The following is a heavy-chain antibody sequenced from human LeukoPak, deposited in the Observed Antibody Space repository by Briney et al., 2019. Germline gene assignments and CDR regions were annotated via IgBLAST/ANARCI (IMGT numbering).Heavy chain of an antibody. D-gene: IGHD2-2*01. CDR2: INHSGST. Sequence: SETLSLTCAVYGGSFSGYYWSWIRQPPGKGLEWIGEINHSGSTNYTPSLKSRVTISVDTSKNQFSRKLSSVTAADTAVYYCARGVLGYCSSTSCHFFDYWGQGTLVTVSS. CDR3: ARGVLGYCSSTSCHFFDY. J-gene: IGHJ4*02. V-gene: IGHV4-34*01. CDR1: GGSFSGYY.